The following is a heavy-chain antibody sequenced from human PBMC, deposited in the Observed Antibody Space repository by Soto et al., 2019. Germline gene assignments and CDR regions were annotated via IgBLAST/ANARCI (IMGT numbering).Heavy chain of an antibody. CDR1: GFTFHNYW. Sequence: EVQLVESGGGLVQPGGSLRLSCAASGFTFHNYWMGWVRQTPDKGLEWVANIKSDGSDKYYVDSVKGRFTISRDNAKNSLYLQMNSLRAEDTAVYYCARENYFDYWGQGTLVTVSS. CDR2: IKSDGSDK. J-gene: IGHJ4*02. CDR3: ARENYFDY. V-gene: IGHV3-7*01.